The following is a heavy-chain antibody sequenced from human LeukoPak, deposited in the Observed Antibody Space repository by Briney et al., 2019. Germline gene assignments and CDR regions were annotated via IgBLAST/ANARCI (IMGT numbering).Heavy chain of an antibody. V-gene: IGHV4-34*01. Sequence: PSETLSLTCAVYGGSFSGYYWSWIRQPPGKGLEWIGEINHSGSTNYNPSLKSRVTISVDTSKNQFSLKLSSVTAADTAVYYCARLPSIAAHYWYFDLWGRGTLVTVSS. D-gene: IGHD6-13*01. CDR1: GGSFSGYY. CDR2: INHSGST. CDR3: ARLPSIAAHYWYFDL. J-gene: IGHJ2*01.